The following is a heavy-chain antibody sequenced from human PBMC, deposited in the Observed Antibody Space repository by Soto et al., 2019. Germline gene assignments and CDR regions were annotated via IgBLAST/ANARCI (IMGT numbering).Heavy chain of an antibody. D-gene: IGHD1-1*01. CDR2: IYWDGES. CDR3: AHRDSTGTTTYFDS. CDR1: GFSFTTTRMG. J-gene: IGHJ4*02. V-gene: IGHV2-5*02. Sequence: QITLKEAGPTLVQPTETLTLTCTFSGFSFTTTRMGVGWTRQPPGKALEWLAIIYWDGESRYNPLLSRRLTPPEYTSKNQVVLTMTNMDPKDTATYYCAHRDSTGTTTYFDSWGQGIPVTVAS.